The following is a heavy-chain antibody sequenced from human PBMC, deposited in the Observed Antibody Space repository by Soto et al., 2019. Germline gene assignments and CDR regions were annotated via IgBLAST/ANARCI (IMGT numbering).Heavy chain of an antibody. CDR2: ISYDGSNK. J-gene: IGHJ4*02. Sequence: GGSLRLSCAASGFTFSSCGMHWVRQAPGKGLEWVAVISYDGSNKYYADSVKGRFTISRDNSKNTLYLRMNSLRAEDTAVYYCAKDLRSHNYFDYWGQGTLVTVSS. CDR3: AKDLRSHNYFDY. V-gene: IGHV3-30*18. CDR1: GFTFSSCG.